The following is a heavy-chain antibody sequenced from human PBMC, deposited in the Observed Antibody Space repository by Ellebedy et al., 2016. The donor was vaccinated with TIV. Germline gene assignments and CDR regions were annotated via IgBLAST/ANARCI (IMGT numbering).Heavy chain of an antibody. D-gene: IGHD3-10*01. CDR2: INPSGGST. V-gene: IGHV1-46*01. J-gene: IGHJ5*02. CDR3: ARCSYYGGSGNWFDP. Sequence: ASVKVSXKASRYTFTSYYMHWVRQAPGQGLEWMGIINPSGGSTNYAQKLQGRVTMTTDTSTSTAYMELRSLRSDDTAVYYCARCSYYGGSGNWFDPWGQGTLVTVSS. CDR1: RYTFTSYY.